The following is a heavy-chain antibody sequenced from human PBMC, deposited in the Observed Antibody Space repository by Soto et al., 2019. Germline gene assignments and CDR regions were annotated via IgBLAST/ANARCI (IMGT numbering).Heavy chain of an antibody. Sequence: SVKVSCKASGGTFSSYTISWVRQAPGQGLEWMGRIIPILGIANYAQKLQGRVTMTTDTSTSTAYMELRSLRSDDTAVYYCARPYVLRFLEWFPGDYWGQGTLVTVSS. CDR3: ARPYVLRFLEWFPGDY. J-gene: IGHJ4*02. V-gene: IGHV1-69*02. CDR1: GGTFSSYT. CDR2: IIPILGIA. D-gene: IGHD3-3*01.